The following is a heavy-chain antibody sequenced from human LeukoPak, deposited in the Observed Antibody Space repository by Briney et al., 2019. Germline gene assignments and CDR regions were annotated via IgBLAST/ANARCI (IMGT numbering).Heavy chain of an antibody. D-gene: IGHD3-10*01. J-gene: IGHJ4*02. CDR3: ASGGHVDY. V-gene: IGHV3-7*01. CDR1: GFTFSTYW. CDR2: IKEDGSEK. Sequence: GGSLRLSCAASGFTFSTYWMTWVRQAPGKGLEWVANIKEDGSEKHYVDPVKGRFTIFRDNAKNSLYLQVDSLRVEDTAVYYCASGGHVDYCGQGTLVTVSS.